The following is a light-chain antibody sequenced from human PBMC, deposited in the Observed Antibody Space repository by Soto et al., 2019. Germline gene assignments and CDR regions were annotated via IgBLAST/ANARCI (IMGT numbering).Light chain of an antibody. V-gene: IGLV2-14*01. CDR1: TSDVGRYNY. CDR3: NSYPSSSTYV. Sequence: QSALTQPASVSGSPGQSITISCTGTTSDVGRYNYVSWYQQHPGKAPKLIIYDVSNRPSGVSNRFSGSKSGNTASLTISGLQAEDEADYYCNSYPSSSTYVFGTGTKVTVL. J-gene: IGLJ1*01. CDR2: DVS.